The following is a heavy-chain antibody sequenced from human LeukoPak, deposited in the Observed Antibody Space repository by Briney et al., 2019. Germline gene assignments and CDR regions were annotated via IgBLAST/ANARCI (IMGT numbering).Heavy chain of an antibody. CDR2: ISYDGSNK. J-gene: IGHJ6*02. CDR1: GFTFSSYA. D-gene: IGHD3-3*01. CDR3: ARGYDFWSGSMDV. Sequence: GGSLRLSCAASGFTFSSYAMHWVRQAPGKGLEWVAVISYDGSNKYYADSVKGRFTISRDNSKNTLYLQMNCLRAEDTAVYYCARGYDFWSGSMDVWGQGTTVTVSS. V-gene: IGHV3-30-3*01.